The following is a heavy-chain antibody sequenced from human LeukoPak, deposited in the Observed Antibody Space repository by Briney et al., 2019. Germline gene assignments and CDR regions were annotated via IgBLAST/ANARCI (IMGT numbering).Heavy chain of an antibody. Sequence: GGSLRLSCAASGFTFSSYWMHWVRQAPGKGLVWVSRINSDGSSTSYADSVKGRFTISRDNAKNTLYLQMNSLRAEDTAVYYCERERGGVTVIGDCYYGRDVWGQGPRVTVSS. CDR1: GFTFSSYW. J-gene: IGHJ6*02. V-gene: IGHV3-74*01. D-gene: IGHD2-21*02. CDR2: INSDGSST. CDR3: ERERGGVTVIGDCYYGRDV.